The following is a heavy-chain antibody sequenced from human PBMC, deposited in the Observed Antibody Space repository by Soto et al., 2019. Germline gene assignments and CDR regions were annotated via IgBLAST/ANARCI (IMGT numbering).Heavy chain of an antibody. D-gene: IGHD4-17*01. Sequence: PSETLSLTCTVSGGSISSSSYYWGWIRQPPGKGLEWIGSIYYSGSTYYNPSLKSRVTISVDTSKNQFSLKLGSVTAADTAVYYCARVYGDRYYYYYYGMDVWGQGTTVTVS. CDR2: IYYSGST. CDR3: ARVYGDRYYYYYYGMDV. CDR1: GGSISSSSYY. J-gene: IGHJ6*02. V-gene: IGHV4-39*01.